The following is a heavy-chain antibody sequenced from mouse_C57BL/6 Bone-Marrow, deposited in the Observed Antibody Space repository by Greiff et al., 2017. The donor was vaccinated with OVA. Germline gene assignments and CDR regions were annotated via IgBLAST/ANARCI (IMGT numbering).Heavy chain of an antibody. CDR2: IDPENGDT. V-gene: IGHV14-4*01. D-gene: IGHD2-2*01. CDR1: GFNIKDDY. J-gene: IGHJ3*01. Sequence: VHVKQSGAELVRPGASVKLSCTASGFNIKDDYMHWVKQRPEQGLEWIGWIDPENGDTEYASKFQGKATITADTSSNTAYLQLSSLTSEDTAVYYCIWLRRGKGFAYWGQGTLVTVSA. CDR3: IWLRRGKGFAY.